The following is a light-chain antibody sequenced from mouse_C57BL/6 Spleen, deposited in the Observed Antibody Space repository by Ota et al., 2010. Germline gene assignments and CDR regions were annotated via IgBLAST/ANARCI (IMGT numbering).Light chain of an antibody. CDR1: RALYTVMENTY. CDR2: KVS. Sequence: VVTDPNSTXPLPVSLEIKPPSLADLVRALYTVMENTYLHWYLQKPGQSPKLLIYKVSNRFSGVPDRFSGSGSGTDFTLKISRVEAEDLGVYFCSQSTYVPYTFGGGTKLEIK. J-gene: IGKJ2*01. CDR3: SQSTYVPYT. V-gene: IGKV1-110*01.